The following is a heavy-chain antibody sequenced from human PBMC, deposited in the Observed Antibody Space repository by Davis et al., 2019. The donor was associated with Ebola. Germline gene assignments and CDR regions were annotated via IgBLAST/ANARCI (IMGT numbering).Heavy chain of an antibody. D-gene: IGHD5-12*01. CDR2: INPNSGGT. Sequence: ASVKVSCKASGYTFTGYYMHWVRQAPGQGIEWMGWINPNSGGTNYAQKFQGRVTMTRDTSISTAYMELSRLRSDDTAVYYCATFRRSGYEHFDYWGQGTLVTVSS. CDR3: ATFRRSGYEHFDY. V-gene: IGHV1-2*02. CDR1: GYTFTGYY. J-gene: IGHJ4*02.